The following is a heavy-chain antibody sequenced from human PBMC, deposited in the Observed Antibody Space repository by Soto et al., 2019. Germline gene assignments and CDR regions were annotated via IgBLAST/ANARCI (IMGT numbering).Heavy chain of an antibody. Sequence: ASVKVSCKASGYTFTSYGISWVRQAPGQGLEWMGWISAYNGNTNYAQKIQGRVTMTADTSTNTAYMELSSLRSDDTAVYYCATGPPVAGYSSDYWGQGTLVTVSS. CDR1: GYTFTSYG. D-gene: IGHD6-13*01. CDR3: ATGPPVAGYSSDY. CDR2: ISAYNGNT. V-gene: IGHV1-18*01. J-gene: IGHJ4*02.